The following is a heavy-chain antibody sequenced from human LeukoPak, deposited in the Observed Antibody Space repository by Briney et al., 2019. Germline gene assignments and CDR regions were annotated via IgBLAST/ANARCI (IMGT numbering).Heavy chain of an antibody. Sequence: GGSLRLSCAASGFTFSSYAMHWVRQAPGKGLEWVAVISYDGGNKYYADSVKGRFTISRDNSKNTLYLQMNSLRAEDTAVCYCARETTVTTSLHFDYWGQGTLVTVSS. D-gene: IGHD4-17*01. CDR3: ARETTVTTSLHFDY. CDR2: ISYDGGNK. V-gene: IGHV3-30-3*01. CDR1: GFTFSSYA. J-gene: IGHJ4*02.